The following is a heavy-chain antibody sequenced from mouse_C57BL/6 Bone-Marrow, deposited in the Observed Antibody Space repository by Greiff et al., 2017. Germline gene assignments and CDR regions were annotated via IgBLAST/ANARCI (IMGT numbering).Heavy chain of an antibody. J-gene: IGHJ1*03. Sequence: QVQLKQPGAELVMPGASVKLSCKASGYTFTSYWMHWVKQRPGQGLEWIGEIDPSDSYTNYNQKFKGKSTLTVDKSSSTAYMQLSSLTSEDSAVYYCARQKWDGYYDDWCFDVWGTGTTVTVSS. CDR3: ARQKWDGYYDDWCFDV. V-gene: IGHV1-69*01. CDR2: IDPSDSYT. CDR1: GYTFTSYW. D-gene: IGHD2-3*01.